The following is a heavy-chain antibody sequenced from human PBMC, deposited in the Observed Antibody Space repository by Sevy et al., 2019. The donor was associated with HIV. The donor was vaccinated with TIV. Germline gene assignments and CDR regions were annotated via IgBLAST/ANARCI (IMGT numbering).Heavy chain of an antibody. V-gene: IGHV3-48*03. CDR3: ARDLPPSATTVAHFDY. D-gene: IGHD4-17*01. Sequence: GGSLRLSCTASGFTFSSYEMNRVRQAPGKGLEWVSYITNSGSSIYYSDSVRGRFTVSRDNAKNSLYLQMKSLRAEDTAVYYCARDLPPSATTVAHFDYWGRGTLVTVSS. J-gene: IGHJ4*02. CDR2: ITNSGSSI. CDR1: GFTFSSYE.